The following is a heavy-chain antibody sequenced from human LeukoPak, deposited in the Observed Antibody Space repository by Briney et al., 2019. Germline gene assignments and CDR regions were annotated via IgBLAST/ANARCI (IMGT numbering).Heavy chain of an antibody. CDR1: GFTFSSHW. CDR3: ARDDVTTNGGVIADSRLFDI. J-gene: IGHJ3*02. CDR2: ISTDGGST. D-gene: IGHD2-8*02. Sequence: GGSLRLSCAASGFTFSSHWMHWVRRAPGKGLVWVSRISTDGGSTSYADSVKGRFTISRDNAKNALYLQMNSLRVEDTAVYYCARDDVTTNGGVIADSRLFDIWGQGTMVTVSS. V-gene: IGHV3-74*01.